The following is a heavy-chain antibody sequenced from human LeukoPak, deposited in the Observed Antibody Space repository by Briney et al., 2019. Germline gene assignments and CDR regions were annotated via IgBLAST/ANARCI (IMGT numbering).Heavy chain of an antibody. J-gene: IGHJ4*02. CDR2: ISGSGGST. CDR1: GFTFSSYA. Sequence: GGSLRLSCAASGFTFSSYAMSWVRQAPGKGLEWVSAISGSGGSTYDADSVKGRFTISRDNSKNTLYLQMNSLRAEDTAVYYCAKDSWYSGSYYYFDYWGQGTLVTVSS. D-gene: IGHD1-26*01. V-gene: IGHV3-23*01. CDR3: AKDSWYSGSYYYFDY.